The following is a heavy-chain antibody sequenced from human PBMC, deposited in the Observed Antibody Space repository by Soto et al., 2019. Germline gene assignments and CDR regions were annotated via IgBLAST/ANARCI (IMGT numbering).Heavy chain of an antibody. CDR3: ARDYASGGYDY. Sequence: PGGSLRLSCAASGFSVSSTYMSWVRQAPGKGLEWVSTLSDGGSSHYADSVTGRFSVSRDSSKNTLYLQMNGLRADDTAIYYCARDYASGGYDYRGQGTQVTVSS. J-gene: IGHJ4*02. CDR1: GFSVSSTY. V-gene: IGHV3-53*01. D-gene: IGHD5-12*01. CDR2: LSDGGSS.